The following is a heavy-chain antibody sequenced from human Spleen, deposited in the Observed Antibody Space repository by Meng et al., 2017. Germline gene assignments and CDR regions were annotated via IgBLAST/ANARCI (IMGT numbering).Heavy chain of an antibody. CDR1: GFTFSSYW. J-gene: IGHJ2*01. CDR2: VKSDGGTT. D-gene: IGHD4-17*01. V-gene: IGHV3-74*01. CDR3: TRGGYGDYRDFDL. Sequence: EVQVVEFGGGLVQPGGSLRLLCAASGFTFSSYWMHWVRQAPGKGLVWVSRVKSDGGTTTYADSVKGRFTISRDNTKNTLYLQMNSLRADDTAVYYCTRGGYGDYRDFDLWGRGTLVTVSS.